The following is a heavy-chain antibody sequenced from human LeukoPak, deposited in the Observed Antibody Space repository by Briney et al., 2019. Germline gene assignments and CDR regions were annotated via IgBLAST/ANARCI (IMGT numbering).Heavy chain of an antibody. J-gene: IGHJ4*02. D-gene: IGHD3-9*01. Sequence: GGSLRLSCAASGFTVSSNYMSWVRQAPGKGLEWVSVIYSGGSTYYADSVKGRFTISRDNSTNTLYLQMNSLRAEDTAVYYCARLYYDILTPSYYFDYWGQGTLVTVSS. CDR1: GFTVSSNY. V-gene: IGHV3-66*04. CDR3: ARLYYDILTPSYYFDY. CDR2: IYSGGST.